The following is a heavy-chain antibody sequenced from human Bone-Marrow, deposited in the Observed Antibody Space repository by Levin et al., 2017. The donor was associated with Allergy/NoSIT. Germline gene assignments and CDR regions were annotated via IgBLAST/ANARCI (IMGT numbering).Heavy chain of an antibody. V-gene: IGHV3-53*01. CDR2: RESGGST. D-gene: IGHD3-10*01. J-gene: IGHJ4*02. Sequence: GGSLRLSCAASGFTVSSNYMSWVRQAPGKGPEWGAVRESGGSTDYADAVKGRFTISRDNSKNTLYLQMNSLRAEDTAVYYCARGWFGELLSHWGQGTLVTVSS. CDR3: ARGWFGELLSH. CDR1: GFTVSSNY.